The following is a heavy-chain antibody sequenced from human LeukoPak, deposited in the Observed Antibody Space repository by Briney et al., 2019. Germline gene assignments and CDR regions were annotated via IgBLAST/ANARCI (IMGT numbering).Heavy chain of an antibody. V-gene: IGHV4-39*07. CDR1: SGSISTSNYY. Sequence: SETLSLTCTVSSGSISTSNYYWGWVRQPPGKALEWIGNIFYSGSTYYSPSLKSRVTISLDTSKNQFSLKLSSVTAADTAVYYCAKRDYWGQGTLVTVSS. J-gene: IGHJ4*02. CDR3: AKRDY. CDR2: IFYSGST.